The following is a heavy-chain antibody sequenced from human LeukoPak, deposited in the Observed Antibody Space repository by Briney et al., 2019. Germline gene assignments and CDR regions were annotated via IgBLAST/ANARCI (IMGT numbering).Heavy chain of an antibody. D-gene: IGHD5-12*01. J-gene: IGHJ6*02. V-gene: IGHV3-30*02. CDR2: IRYDGSNK. Sequence: PGGSLRLSCAASGFTFSSYWMRWVRQAPGKGLEWVAFIRYDGSNKYNADSVKGRFTISRDNSKNTLYLQMNSLRAEDTAVYYCARGAIVATPRSAYYGMDVWGQGTTVTVSS. CDR3: ARGAIVATPRSAYYGMDV. CDR1: GFTFSSYW.